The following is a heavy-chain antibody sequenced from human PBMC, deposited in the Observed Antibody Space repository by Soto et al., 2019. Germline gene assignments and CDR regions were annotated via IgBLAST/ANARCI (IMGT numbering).Heavy chain of an antibody. D-gene: IGHD3-3*01. CDR3: ARGMYYDFWSGYYTDYYYYGMDV. J-gene: IGHJ6*02. V-gene: IGHV4-31*03. CDR1: GGSISSGGYY. CDR2: IYYSGST. Sequence: SETLSLTCTVSGGSISSGGYYWSWIRQHPGKGLEWIGYIYYSGSTYYNPSLKSRVTISVDTSKNQFSLKLSSVTAADTAVYYCARGMYYDFWSGYYTDYYYYGMDVWSQGTTVTVS.